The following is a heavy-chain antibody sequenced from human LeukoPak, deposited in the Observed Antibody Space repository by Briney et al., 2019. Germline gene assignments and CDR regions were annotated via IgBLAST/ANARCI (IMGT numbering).Heavy chain of an antibody. D-gene: IGHD2-2*01. CDR2: IKQDGSEK. CDR1: GFTFSTYW. V-gene: IGHV3-7*01. J-gene: IGHJ5*02. CDR3: ARDPRVGYCSSSTCQGGYNYFDP. Sequence: GGSLRLSCVASGFTFSTYWMNWVRQAPGKGLEWVANIKQDGSEKDYVDSVKGRFTISRDNTKNLLFLQMNSLRAEDTAVYFCARDPRVGYCSSSTCQGGYNYFDPWGQGTLVIVSS.